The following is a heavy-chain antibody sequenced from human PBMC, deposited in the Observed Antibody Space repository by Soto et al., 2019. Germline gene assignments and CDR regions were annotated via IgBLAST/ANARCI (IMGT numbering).Heavy chain of an antibody. V-gene: IGHV3-30*18. Sequence: GGSLRLSCVASGLTFSGSGMHWVRQAPGKGLEWVALIPYDGSNKYYADSVKGRFTISRDNSKNTLYLQMNSLRGEDTAVYYCAKSLRYDYGYGYYDYGMDVWGQGTTVTVSS. CDR2: IPYDGSNK. D-gene: IGHD5-18*01. J-gene: IGHJ6*02. CDR3: AKSLRYDYGYGYYDYGMDV. CDR1: GLTFSGSG.